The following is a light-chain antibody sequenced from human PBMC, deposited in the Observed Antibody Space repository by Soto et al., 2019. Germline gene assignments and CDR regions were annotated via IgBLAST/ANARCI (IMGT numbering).Light chain of an antibody. CDR3: QQRSNWIT. CDR1: QSVSSY. V-gene: IGKV3-11*01. J-gene: IGKJ5*01. Sequence: EIVLTQSPATLSLSPGERATLSCRASQSVSSYLAWYQQKPGQAPRLLIYDASNRATGIKARFSRSGSGTDFPLTISSLEPEDFAVYYCQQRSNWITFGQGTRLEIK. CDR2: DAS.